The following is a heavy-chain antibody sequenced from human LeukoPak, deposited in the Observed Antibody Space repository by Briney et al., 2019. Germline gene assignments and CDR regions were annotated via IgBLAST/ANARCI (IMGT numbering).Heavy chain of an antibody. J-gene: IGHJ6*03. CDR3: ARVTIVVVPAADPRYYYYMDV. V-gene: IGHV1-8*01. CDR1: GYTFTSYD. Sequence: ASVKVSCKASGYTFTSYDINWVRQATGQGLEWMGWMNPNSGNTGYAQKFQGRVTMTRNTFISTAYMELSSLRSEDTAVYYCARVTIVVVPAADPRYYYYMDVWGKGTTVTVSS. CDR2: MNPNSGNT. D-gene: IGHD2-2*01.